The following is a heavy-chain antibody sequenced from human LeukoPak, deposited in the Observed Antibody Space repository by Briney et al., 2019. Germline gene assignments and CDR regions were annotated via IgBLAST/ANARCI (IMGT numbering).Heavy chain of an antibody. CDR3: AREDCSSTSCHHYMDV. V-gene: IGHV1-46*01. Sequence: VASVKVSCKASGYTFTNYYIHWVRQAPGQGLEWIGIINPSGGSTTFSQRFQGRVTMTGDTSTTSVYMELRSLKSEDTAVYYCAREDCSSTSCHHYMDVWGKGTSVTVSS. D-gene: IGHD2-2*01. CDR2: INPSGGST. J-gene: IGHJ6*03. CDR1: GYTFTNYY.